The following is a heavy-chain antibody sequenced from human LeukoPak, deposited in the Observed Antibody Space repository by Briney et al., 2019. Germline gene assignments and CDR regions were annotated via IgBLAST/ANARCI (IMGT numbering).Heavy chain of an antibody. CDR1: GGTFSSYA. Sequence: SVKVSCKASGGTFSSYAISWVRQAPGQGLEWMGGIIPVFGTANYAQKSQGRVTITTDESTSTAYMELSSLRSEDTAVYYCARDPIVVVPAAIGHGAFDIWGQGTMVTVSS. J-gene: IGHJ3*02. CDR2: IIPVFGTA. CDR3: ARDPIVVVPAAIGHGAFDI. D-gene: IGHD2-2*02. V-gene: IGHV1-69*05.